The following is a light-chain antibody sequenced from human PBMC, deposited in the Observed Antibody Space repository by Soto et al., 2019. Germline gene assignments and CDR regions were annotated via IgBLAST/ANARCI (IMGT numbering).Light chain of an antibody. CDR3: QSYDSSLSLVV. CDR2: GNS. J-gene: IGLJ2*01. Sequence: QPVLTQSPSVSGAPGQRVTISCTGSSSNIGAGYDVHWYQQLPGTAPKLLIYGNSNRPSGVPDRFSGSKSGTSASLAITGLQAEDEADYYCQSYDSSLSLVVFGGGTKVTVL. CDR1: SSNIGAGYD. V-gene: IGLV1-40*01.